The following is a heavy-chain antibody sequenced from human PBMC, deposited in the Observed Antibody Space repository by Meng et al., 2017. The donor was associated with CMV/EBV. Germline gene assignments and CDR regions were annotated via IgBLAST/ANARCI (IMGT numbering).Heavy chain of an antibody. D-gene: IGHD3-22*01. V-gene: IGHV3-21*01. J-gene: IGHJ4*02. Sequence: GESLKISCAASGSTFSSYSMNWVRQAPGKGLEWVSSISSSSSYIYYADSVKGRFTISRDNAKNSLYLQMNSLRAEDTAVYYCARVQCYDSSGYPCYWGQGTLVTVSS. CDR2: ISSSSSYI. CDR3: ARVQCYDSSGYPCY. CDR1: GSTFSSYS.